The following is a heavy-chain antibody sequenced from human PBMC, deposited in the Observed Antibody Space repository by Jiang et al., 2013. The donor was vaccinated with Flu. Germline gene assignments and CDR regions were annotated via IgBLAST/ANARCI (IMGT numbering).Heavy chain of an antibody. CDR1: GGSISSYY. J-gene: IGHJ6*02. V-gene: IGHV4-59*01. Sequence: GSGLVKPSETLSLTCTVSGGSISSYYWSWIRQPPGKGLEWIGYIYYSGSTNYNPSLKSRVTISVDTSKNQFSLKLSSVTAADTAVYYCARGGDGYNYYYYYGMDVWGQGTTVTVSS. D-gene: IGHD5-24*01. CDR3: ARGGDGYNYYYYYGMDV. CDR2: IYYSGST.